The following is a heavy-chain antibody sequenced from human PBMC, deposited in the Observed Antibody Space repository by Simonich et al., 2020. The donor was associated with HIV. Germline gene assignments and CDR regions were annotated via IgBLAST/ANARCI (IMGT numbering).Heavy chain of an antibody. V-gene: IGHV4-34*01. CDR3: ARTGSAYNSGWYYSDY. Sequence: QVQLQQWGAGLLKPSETLSLHCAVYGGSFSDYYWTWIRQPPGKGLEWIGEINHSGSTNYNPSRKSRVTISVDTSKNQFSLKVSSVTAADTAVYYCARTGSAYNSGWYYSDYWGQGTLVTVSS. CDR1: GGSFSDYY. J-gene: IGHJ4*02. CDR2: INHSGST. D-gene: IGHD6-19*01.